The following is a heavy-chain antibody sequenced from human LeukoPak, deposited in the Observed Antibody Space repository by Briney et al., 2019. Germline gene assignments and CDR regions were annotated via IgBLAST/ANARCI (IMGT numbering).Heavy chain of an antibody. Sequence: GGSLRLSCAASGFTFSSYAMSWVRQAPGEGLEWVSAISGSGGSTYYADSVKGRFTIPRDNSKNTLYLQMDSLRAEDTAVYYCAKDGSYYDSSGYFDYWGQGTLVTVSS. CDR1: GFTFSSYA. J-gene: IGHJ4*02. CDR2: ISGSGGST. D-gene: IGHD3-22*01. CDR3: AKDGSYYDSSGYFDY. V-gene: IGHV3-23*01.